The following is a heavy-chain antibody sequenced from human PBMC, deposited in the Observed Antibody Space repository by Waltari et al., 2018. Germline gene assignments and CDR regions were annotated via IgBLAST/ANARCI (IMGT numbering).Heavy chain of an antibody. Sequence: QIRLEESGAEVKKPGASVKVSCKASGHTSTAYGISWVRQAPGEGLEWMGWISASNCDTKYAQKCQDRVTMTTDASTSTVYMELRSLRSDDTAVYYCAREHRYYFDTHTLYFDLWGRGTLVTVSS. CDR1: GHTSTAYG. CDR3: AREHRYYFDTHTLYFDL. V-gene: IGHV1-18*01. D-gene: IGHD3-9*01. J-gene: IGHJ2*01. CDR2: ISASNCDT.